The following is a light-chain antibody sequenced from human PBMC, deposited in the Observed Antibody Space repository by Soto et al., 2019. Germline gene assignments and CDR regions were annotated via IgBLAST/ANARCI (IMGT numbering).Light chain of an antibody. V-gene: IGLV2-11*01. CDR3: CSYAGQGV. CDR2: DVS. Sequence: QSALTQPRSVSGSPGQSVTISCTGTSSDVGAYNYVSWYQHHPGKAPKLMIYDVSKRPSGVPGRFSGSKSGNTASLTISGLQAEDEADYYCCSYAGQGVFGTGTKLTVL. CDR1: SSDVGAYNY. J-gene: IGLJ1*01.